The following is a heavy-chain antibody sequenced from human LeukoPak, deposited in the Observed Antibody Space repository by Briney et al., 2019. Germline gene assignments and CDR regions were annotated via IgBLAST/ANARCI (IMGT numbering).Heavy chain of an antibody. CDR1: GFTFSSYW. CDR2: IKQDGSEK. CDR3: ARRDTPYCSSTSCYTGGYYYYGMDV. Sequence: GSLRLSCAASGFTFSSYWMSWVRQAPGKGLEWVANIKQDGSEKYYVDSVKGRFTISRDNAKNSLYLQMNSLRAEDTAVYYCARRDTPYCSSTSCYTGGYYYYGMDVWGQGTTVTVSS. D-gene: IGHD2-2*02. V-gene: IGHV3-7*01. J-gene: IGHJ6*02.